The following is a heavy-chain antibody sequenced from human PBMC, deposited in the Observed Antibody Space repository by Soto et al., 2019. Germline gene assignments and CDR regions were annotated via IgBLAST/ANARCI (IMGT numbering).Heavy chain of an antibody. CDR3: AREAGDLYYYYGMDV. V-gene: IGHV1-69*10. Sequence: SVKVSCKASAGTFSSYTISWVRQAPGQGLEWMGRIIPILGIANYAQKFQGRVTITADKSTSTAYMELSSLRSEDTAVYYCAREAGDLYYYYGMDVWGQGTTVTVSS. CDR1: AGTFSSYT. D-gene: IGHD3-10*01. J-gene: IGHJ6*02. CDR2: IIPILGIA.